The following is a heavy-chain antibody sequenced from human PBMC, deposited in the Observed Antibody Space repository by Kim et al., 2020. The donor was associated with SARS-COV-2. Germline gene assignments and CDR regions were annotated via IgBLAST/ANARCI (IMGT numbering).Heavy chain of an antibody. J-gene: IGHJ3*02. D-gene: IGHD1-26*01. Sequence: SPSFQGHVTISADKSISTAYLQWSSLKASDTAMYYCARAVGATLFDAFDIWGQGTMVTVSS. V-gene: IGHV5-10-1*01. CDR3: ARAVGATLFDAFDI.